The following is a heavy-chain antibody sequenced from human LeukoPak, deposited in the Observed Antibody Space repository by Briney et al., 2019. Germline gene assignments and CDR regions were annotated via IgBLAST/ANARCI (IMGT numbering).Heavy chain of an antibody. J-gene: IGHJ4*02. D-gene: IGHD3-10*01. V-gene: IGHV4-59*01. CDR1: GGSISSYY. CDR3: AGEPSYGSGSLARDY. CDR2: IYYSGST. Sequence: SETLSLTCTVSGGSISSYYWSWIRQPPGKGLEWIGYIYYSGSTNYNPSLKSRVTISVDTSKNQFSLKLSSVTAADTAVHYCAGEPSYGSGSLARDYWGQGTLVTVSS.